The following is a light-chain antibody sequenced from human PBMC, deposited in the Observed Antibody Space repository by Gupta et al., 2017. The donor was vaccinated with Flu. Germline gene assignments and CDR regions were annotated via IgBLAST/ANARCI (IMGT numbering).Light chain of an antibody. CDR3: QHRRAAPWT. V-gene: IGKV3-11*01. CDR2: DVS. CDR1: QSVDNY. J-gene: IGKJ1*01. Sequence: PATVSLSPGDSVTLSCRASQSVDNYLAWYQQRPGQVPRLLIYDVSTRALGIPARFSGWGSGTDFTLTISSLEPDDFAVYYCQHRRAAPWTFGQGTKVQIK.